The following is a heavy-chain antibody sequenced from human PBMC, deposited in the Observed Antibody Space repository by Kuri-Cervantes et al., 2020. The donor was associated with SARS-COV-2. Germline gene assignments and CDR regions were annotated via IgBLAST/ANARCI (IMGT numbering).Heavy chain of an antibody. CDR1: GYTFTGYY. CDR2: INPNSGGT. Sequence: ASVKVSCKASGYTFTGYYMHWVRQAPGQGLEWMGWINPNSGGTNYAQKFQGRVTMTRDTSISTAYRELSRLRSDDTAVYYCARDAIVTVGSWYDYWGQGTLVTVSS. CDR3: ARDAIVTVGSWYDY. J-gene: IGHJ4*02. D-gene: IGHD6-13*01. V-gene: IGHV1-2*02.